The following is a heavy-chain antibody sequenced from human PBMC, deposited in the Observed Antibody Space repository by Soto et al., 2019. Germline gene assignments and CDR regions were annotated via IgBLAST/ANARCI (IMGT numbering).Heavy chain of an antibody. V-gene: IGHV3-21*06. Sequence: VQLVESGGGLVQPGGSSRLSCFASGFAFTRYSMNWVRQAPGKGLEWVASISSTTNYIYYGESLKGRLTISRDNAKNSMYLQMNTLRAEDTAVYYCARESEDLSSNLDYWGQGTLVTVSS. J-gene: IGHJ4*02. CDR2: ISSTTNYI. CDR1: GFAFTRYS. CDR3: ARESEDLSSNLDY.